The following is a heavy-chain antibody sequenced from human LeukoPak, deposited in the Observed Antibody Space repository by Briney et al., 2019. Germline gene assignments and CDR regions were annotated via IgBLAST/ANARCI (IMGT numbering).Heavy chain of an antibody. V-gene: IGHV4-4*07. CDR1: GGPIYSYY. CDR3: ARLKFYDSTGYSPGHYMDV. Sequence: SETLSLTCTVSGGPIYSYYWSWIRQTPGKGLEWIGRLYPGVSTNYNPSLKSRVAMSVDTSKNQFALKLSAVTAADTAVYYCARLKFYDSTGYSPGHYMDVWGKGTTVTVSS. J-gene: IGHJ6*03. CDR2: LYPGVST. D-gene: IGHD3-22*01.